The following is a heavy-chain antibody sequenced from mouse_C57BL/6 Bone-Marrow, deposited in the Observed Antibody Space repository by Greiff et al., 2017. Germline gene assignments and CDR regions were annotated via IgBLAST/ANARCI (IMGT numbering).Heavy chain of an antibody. CDR2: ISDGGSYT. D-gene: IGHD2-3*01. V-gene: IGHV5-4*01. Sequence: EVKLVESGGGLVKPGGSLKLSCAASGFTFSSYAMSWVRQTPEKRLEWVATISDGGSYTYYPDNVKGRFTISRDNAKNNLYLQMSHLKSEDTAMDYCAREDGAWFAYWGQGTLVTVSA. CDR3: AREDGAWFAY. CDR1: GFTFSSYA. J-gene: IGHJ3*01.